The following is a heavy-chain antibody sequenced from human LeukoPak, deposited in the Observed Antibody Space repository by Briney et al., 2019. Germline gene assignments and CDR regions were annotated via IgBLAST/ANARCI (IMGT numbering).Heavy chain of an antibody. J-gene: IGHJ3*02. CDR3: ARGRKYYDSSGYYNRDAFDI. CDR2: INHSGST. V-gene: IGHV4-34*01. Sequence: SETLSLTCAVYGGSFSGYYWSWIRQPPGKGLEWIGEINHSGSTNYNPSLKSRVTILVDTSKNQFSLKLSSVTAADTAVYYCARGRKYYDSSGYYNRDAFDIWGQGTMVTVSS. CDR1: GGSFSGYY. D-gene: IGHD3-22*01.